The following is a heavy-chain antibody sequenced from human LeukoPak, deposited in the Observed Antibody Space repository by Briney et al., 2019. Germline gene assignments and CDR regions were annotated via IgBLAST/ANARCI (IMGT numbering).Heavy chain of an antibody. J-gene: IGHJ4*02. CDR1: GFTVITND. V-gene: IGHV3-53*01. CDR2: LYSDGNT. D-gene: IGHD1-14*01. CDR3: ARGVEPLAANTLAY. Sequence: GGSLRLSCAASGFTVITNDMTWVRQAPGKGLEGVSVLYSDGNTKYADSVQRRFTISRDNSKNTLYLEMNSLSPDDTAVYYCARGVEPLAANTLAYWGQGTLVTVSS.